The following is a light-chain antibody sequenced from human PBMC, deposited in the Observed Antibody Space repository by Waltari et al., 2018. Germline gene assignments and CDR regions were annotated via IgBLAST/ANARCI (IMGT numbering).Light chain of an antibody. Sequence: QSALTQPDSVSGSPGQAITIPCTATSSDVGSYNLVSWYQQHPGKAPKLMIYEGSKRPSGVSNRFSGSKSGNTASLTISGLQAEDEADYYCCSYAGSSTWVFGGGTKLTVL. CDR3: CSYAGSSTWV. CDR1: SSDVGSYNL. V-gene: IGLV2-23*01. J-gene: IGLJ3*02. CDR2: EGS.